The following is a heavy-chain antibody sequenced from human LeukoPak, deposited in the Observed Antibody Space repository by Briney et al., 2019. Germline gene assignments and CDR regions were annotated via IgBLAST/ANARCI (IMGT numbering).Heavy chain of an antibody. D-gene: IGHD5-24*01. CDR3: AREPVEMATIVDY. V-gene: IGHV4-30-4*01. CDR1: GGSISSGDYY. Sequence: PSETLSLTCTVSGGSISSGDYYWSWIRQPPGKGLEWIGYIYYGGSTYYNPSLKSRVTISVDTSKNQFSLKLSSVTAADTAVYYCAREPVEMATIVDYWGQGTLVTVSS. CDR2: IYYGGST. J-gene: IGHJ4*02.